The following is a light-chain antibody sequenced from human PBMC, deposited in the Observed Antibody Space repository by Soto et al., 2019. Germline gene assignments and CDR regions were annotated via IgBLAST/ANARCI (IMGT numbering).Light chain of an antibody. CDR2: GAS. Sequence: EIVLTQSPGTLSVSPGERATLSCRASQSVSNNYLAWYQQKPGQAPRLLIYGASNRATGIPARFSGSGSGTEFTLTISSLQSEDFAVYYCQQYNNWPTFGQGTKVDIK. V-gene: IGKV3D-15*01. CDR1: QSVSNN. CDR3: QQYNNWPT. J-gene: IGKJ1*01.